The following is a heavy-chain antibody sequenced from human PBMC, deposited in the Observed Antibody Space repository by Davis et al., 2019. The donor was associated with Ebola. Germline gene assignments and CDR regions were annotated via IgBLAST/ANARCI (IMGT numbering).Heavy chain of an antibody. CDR1: GYTFTSYG. D-gene: IGHD2-21*02. CDR3: ARDRHIVVVTAILNYFDY. CDR2: ISAYNGYT. V-gene: IGHV1-18*04. J-gene: IGHJ4*02. Sequence: ASVKVSCKASGYTFTSYGITWVRQAPGQGLEWMGWISAYNGYTNYAQNFQVRVTMTTDTSTSTAYMELRSLRSDDTAVYYCARDRHIVVVTAILNYFDYWGQGTLVTVSS.